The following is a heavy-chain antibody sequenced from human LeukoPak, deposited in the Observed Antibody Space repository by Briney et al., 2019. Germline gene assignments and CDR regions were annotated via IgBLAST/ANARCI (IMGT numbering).Heavy chain of an antibody. Sequence: SQTLSLTCTVSGGSISSGGYYWSWLRQHPGKGLEWIGYIYYSGSTYYNPSLKSRVTISVDTSKNQFSLKLSSVTAADTAVYYCARANLYDSSGHYDAFDIWGQGTMVTVSS. V-gene: IGHV4-31*03. CDR2: IYYSGST. CDR1: GGSISSGGYY. D-gene: IGHD3-22*01. CDR3: ARANLYDSSGHYDAFDI. J-gene: IGHJ3*02.